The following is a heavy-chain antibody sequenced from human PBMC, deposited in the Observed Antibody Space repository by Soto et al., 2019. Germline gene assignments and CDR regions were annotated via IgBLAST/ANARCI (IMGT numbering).Heavy chain of an antibody. CDR2: IYPGDSET. CDR1: GYSFTSYW. Sequence: ESLKISCKGSGYSFTSYWIGWVRQMPGKGLEWMGIIYPGDSETRYGPSFEGQVTMSADKSISTAYLQWNSLKASDTAMYYCARTGGPDAFDIWGQGTMVTVSS. V-gene: IGHV5-51*01. D-gene: IGHD2-15*01. CDR3: ARTGGPDAFDI. J-gene: IGHJ3*02.